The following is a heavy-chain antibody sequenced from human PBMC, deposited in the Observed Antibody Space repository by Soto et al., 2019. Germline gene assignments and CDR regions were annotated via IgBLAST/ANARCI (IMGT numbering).Heavy chain of an antibody. D-gene: IGHD3-16*01. CDR2: INHSGST. CDR1: VGSFSDHY. CDR3: ARARSLDFDY. V-gene: IGHV4-34*01. J-gene: IGHJ4*01. Sequence: SETLSLTCGVYVGSFSDHYWTWIRQPPGKGLEWIGEINHSGSTNYNPSLKSRVSMSVDTSKNQLILNLTSVTAADTAVYYCARARSLDFDYWGHGTLVTVSS.